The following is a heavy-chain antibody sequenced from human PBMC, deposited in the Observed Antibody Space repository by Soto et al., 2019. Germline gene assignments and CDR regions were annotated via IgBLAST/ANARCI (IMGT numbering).Heavy chain of an antibody. V-gene: IGHV3-30*18. Sequence: QLVESGGGVVPPGASLRLSCAASGFTFSTFGMHWVRQTPGKGLEWVAVISYDGNNKVYADSVKGRFTISRDNFKNTVDLVMNSLKVDETAVYYCAKDLQAYGDYDYYCYGLDVWGQGATVSVSS. D-gene: IGHD4-17*01. CDR2: ISYDGNNK. CDR3: AKDLQAYGDYDYYCYGLDV. J-gene: IGHJ6*02. CDR1: GFTFSTFG.